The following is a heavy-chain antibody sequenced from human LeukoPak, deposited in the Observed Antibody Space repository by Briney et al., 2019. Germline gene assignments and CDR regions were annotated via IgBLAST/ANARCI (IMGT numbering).Heavy chain of an antibody. CDR1: GYTLTELS. J-gene: IGHJ4*02. V-gene: IGHV1-24*01. D-gene: IGHD3-22*01. CDR2: FDPEDGET. CDR3: ATGRYYDSSGYYRLKIIGHFDY. Sequence: ASVKVSCKVSGYTLTELSMHWVRQAPGKGLEWVGGFDPEDGETIYAQKFQGRVTMTEDTSTDTAYMELSSMRSEDTAVYYCATGRYYDSSGYYRLKIIGHFDYWGQETLVTVSS.